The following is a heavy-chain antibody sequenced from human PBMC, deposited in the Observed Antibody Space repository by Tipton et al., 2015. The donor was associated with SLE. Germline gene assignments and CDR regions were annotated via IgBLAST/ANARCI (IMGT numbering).Heavy chain of an antibody. J-gene: IGHJ4*02. CDR2: FYIGGSA. D-gene: IGHD3-10*01. CDR3: ASQIWFGEPPDY. V-gene: IGHV3-23*03. Sequence: GSLRLSCAASGFTFRNYAMGWVRQAPGKGLEWVSVFYIGGSAYYADSAKGRFTISRDNSKNMLYLQMNSLRAEDTAVYYCASQIWFGEPPDYWGQGTLVTVSS. CDR1: GFTFRNYA.